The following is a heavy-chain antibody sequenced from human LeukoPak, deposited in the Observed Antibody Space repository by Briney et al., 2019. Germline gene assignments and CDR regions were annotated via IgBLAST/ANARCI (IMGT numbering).Heavy chain of an antibody. CDR1: EFGFTFNKYG. D-gene: IGHD5-24*01. J-gene: IGHJ4*02. CDR3: ATINGYNDY. CDR2: ISSTGDST. V-gene: IGHV3-23*01. Sequence: GGSLRLSCAASEFGFTFNKYGMSWVRQAPGKGLEWVSAISSTGDSTYYADSVKGRFTISRDNIKNTLYLQMNSLRAEDTAVYYCATINGYNDYWGQGTLVTVSS.